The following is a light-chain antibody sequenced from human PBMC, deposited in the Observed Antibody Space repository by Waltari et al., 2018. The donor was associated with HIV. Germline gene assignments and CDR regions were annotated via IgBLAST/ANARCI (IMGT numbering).Light chain of an antibody. CDR2: VAS. J-gene: IGKJ1*01. V-gene: IGKV3-20*01. CDR3: QQYGSSPGT. Sequence: VLTQSPGTVSLYPGERATLSSRASQSVSSSYLAWYQQKRCQAPRFLFYVASSRATCIPDMFSGSGSETDFTLTISRLEPEDFAVYYCQQYGSSPGTFGEGTKVEIK. CDR1: QSVSSSY.